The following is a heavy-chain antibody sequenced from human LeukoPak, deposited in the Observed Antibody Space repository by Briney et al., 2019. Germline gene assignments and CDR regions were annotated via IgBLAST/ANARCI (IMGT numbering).Heavy chain of an antibody. J-gene: IGHJ4*02. CDR3: ARGSRSPSGTYHYYFDY. CDR2: GFSGGTT. D-gene: IGHD1-26*01. V-gene: IGHV3-53*01. Sequence: GSLRLSCAASAFTLSSNYMSWVRQAPRKGLEWVSGGFSGGTTYYADSVKGRFTISRDNSKNTLYLQMNSLRAEDTAVYYCARGSRSPSGTYHYYFDYWGQGTLVTVSS. CDR1: AFTLSSNY.